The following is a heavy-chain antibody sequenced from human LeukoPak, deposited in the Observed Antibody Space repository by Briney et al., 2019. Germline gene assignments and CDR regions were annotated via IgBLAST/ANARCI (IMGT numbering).Heavy chain of an antibody. V-gene: IGHV3-11*01. CDR1: GFTFSDYY. J-gene: IGHJ4*02. D-gene: IGHD2-2*01. Sequence: GGSLRLSCAASGFTFSDYYMSWVRQAPGKGLEWVSYMSRGGGNIYYADSVTGRFTISRDNAKNSLYLQMNSLRAEDTAMYYCVRAEGCSSSSCHLDYWGQGTLVTVSS. CDR3: VRAEGCSSSSCHLDY. CDR2: MSRGGGNI.